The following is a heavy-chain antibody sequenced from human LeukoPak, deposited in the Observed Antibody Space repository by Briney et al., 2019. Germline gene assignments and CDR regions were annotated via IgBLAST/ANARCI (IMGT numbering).Heavy chain of an antibody. Sequence: SVKVSCKASGYTFTGYYMHWVRQAPGQGLEWMGRIIPILGIANYAQKFQGRVTITADKSTSTAYMELSSLRSEDTAVYYCARISSSSWYFNWFDPWGQGTLVTVSS. J-gene: IGHJ5*02. D-gene: IGHD6-13*01. CDR1: GYTFTGYY. CDR3: ARISSSSWYFNWFDP. V-gene: IGHV1-69*02. CDR2: IIPILGIA.